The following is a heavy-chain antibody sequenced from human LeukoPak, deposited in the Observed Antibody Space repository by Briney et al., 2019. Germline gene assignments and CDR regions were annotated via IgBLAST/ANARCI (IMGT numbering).Heavy chain of an antibody. CDR1: GGSTRSYY. V-gene: IGHV4-59*01. J-gene: IGHJ4*02. D-gene: IGHD3-10*01. CDR2: IYYSGST. CDR3: ARAYFYGSGSYYSFDY. Sequence: SETLSLTCTVSGGSTRSYYWSWIRQPPGKGLEWIGYIYYSGSTNYNPSLKSRVTISVDTSKNQFSLKLSSVTAADTAVYYCARAYFYGSGSYYSFDYWGQGTLVTVSS.